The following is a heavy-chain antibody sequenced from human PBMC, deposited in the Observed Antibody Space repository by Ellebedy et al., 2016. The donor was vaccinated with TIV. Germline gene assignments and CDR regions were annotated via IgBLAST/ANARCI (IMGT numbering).Heavy chain of an antibody. CDR1: GYTFANNW. J-gene: IGHJ4*02. Sequence: PGGSLRLSCKGSGYTFANNWISWVRQTPGKGLEWMGRIHPSDSDTDYRPSFRGHVTMSVDKSISFAFLQWSSLQASDTAMYYCARRGDSDFDSWGQGTVVTVSP. V-gene: IGHV5-10-1*01. CDR3: ARRGDSDFDS. D-gene: IGHD4-17*01. CDR2: IHPSDSDT.